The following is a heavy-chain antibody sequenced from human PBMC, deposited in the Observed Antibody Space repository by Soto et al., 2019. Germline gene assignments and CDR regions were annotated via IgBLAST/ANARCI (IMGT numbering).Heavy chain of an antibody. CDR2: ISSSGGTT. V-gene: IGHV3-23*01. J-gene: IGHJ4*02. Sequence: EVQLLESGGGLVQPGGSLRLSCAASGFTFSRPAMNWVRLPPGKGLEWVSGISSSGGTTYYADSVKGRFTISRDNSKNTLYLQRNSLRAEDTAVYYCAKEEYCSGGTCYPDYWGQGTRVTVSS. CDR3: AKEEYCSGGTCYPDY. CDR1: GFTFSRPA. D-gene: IGHD2-15*01.